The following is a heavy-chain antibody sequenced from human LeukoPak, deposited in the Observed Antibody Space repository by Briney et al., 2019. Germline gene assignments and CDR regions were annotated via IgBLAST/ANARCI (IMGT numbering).Heavy chain of an antibody. J-gene: IGHJ4*02. D-gene: IGHD3-10*01. CDR2: IYYSGST. CDR3: ASYGSGESFDY. V-gene: IGHV4-59*01. Sequence: SETLSLTCTVSGGSISSYYWSWIRQPPGEGLEWIGYIYYSGSTNYNPSLKSRVTISVDTSKNQFSLKLSSVTAADTAVYYCASYGSGESFDYWGQGTLVTVSS. CDR1: GGSISSYY.